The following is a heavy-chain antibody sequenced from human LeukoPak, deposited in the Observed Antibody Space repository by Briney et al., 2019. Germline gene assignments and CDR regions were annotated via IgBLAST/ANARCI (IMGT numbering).Heavy chain of an antibody. J-gene: IGHJ4*02. CDR1: GFTFSNYW. V-gene: IGHV3-74*03. CDR2: IKSDGSVP. CDR3: ARDRRAADTDFDS. Sequence: GGSLRLXCAASGFTFSNYWMHWVRQVPGKGLVSVPRIKSDGSVPKYADSVRGRFTISRDNAKNTLYLQMNSLRAEDTAVYYCARDRRAADTDFDSWGQGTLVTVSS. D-gene: IGHD6-13*01.